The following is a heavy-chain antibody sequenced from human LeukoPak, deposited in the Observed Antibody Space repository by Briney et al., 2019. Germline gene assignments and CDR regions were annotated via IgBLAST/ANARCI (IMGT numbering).Heavy chain of an antibody. CDR2: IGYDGNHK. D-gene: IGHD2-2*01. CDR3: AKGYCSSTSCQLGDY. CDR1: GFTFSNYG. Sequence: PGGSLRLSCAASGFTFSNYGMHWVRQAPGKGLEWVTFIGYDGNHKYYADSVKGRFTISRDNSKNTLYVQMNSLRPEDMALYYCAKGYCSSTSCQLGDYWGQGTLVTVSS. J-gene: IGHJ4*02. V-gene: IGHV3-30*02.